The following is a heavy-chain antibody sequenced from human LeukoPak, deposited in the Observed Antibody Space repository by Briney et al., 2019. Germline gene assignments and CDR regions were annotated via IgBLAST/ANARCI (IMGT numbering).Heavy chain of an antibody. D-gene: IGHD6-19*01. J-gene: IGHJ4*02. CDR1: GFTFDDYA. V-gene: IGHV3-11*01. CDR3: ARGLSGWYPRLFDW. CDR2: ISSRASTI. Sequence: PGGSLRLSCAASGFTFDDYAMHWVRQAPGKGLEWVSYISSRASTIYYADSVKGRFTISRDNAKNSLYLQMNSLRAEDTAVYYCARGLSGWYPRLFDWWGQGTLVTVSS.